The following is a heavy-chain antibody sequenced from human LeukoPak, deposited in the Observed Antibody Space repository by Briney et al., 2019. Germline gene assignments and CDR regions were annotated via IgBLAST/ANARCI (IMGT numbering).Heavy chain of an antibody. CDR3: ARDPGGLLSESVGYFQH. CDR1: GFTFSSYS. V-gene: IGHV3-48*01. J-gene: IGHJ1*01. Sequence: GGSLRLSCAASGFTFSSYSMNWVRQAPGKGLEWVSYISSSSSTIYYADSVKGRFTISRDNAKNSLYLQMNSLRAEDTAVYYCARDPGGLLSESVGYFQHWGQGTLVTVSS. D-gene: IGHD1-14*01. CDR2: ISSSSSTI.